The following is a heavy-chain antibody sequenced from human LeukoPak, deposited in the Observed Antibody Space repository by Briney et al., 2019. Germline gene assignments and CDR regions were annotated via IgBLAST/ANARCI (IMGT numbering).Heavy chain of an antibody. CDR2: INHSGST. CDR3: ASWGVVAATSD. CDR1: GGSFSGYY. Sequence: SETLSLTCAVYGGSFSGYYWSWIRQPPGKGLEWIGEINHSGSTNYNPSLKSRVTISVDTSKNQFSLKLSSVTAADTAVYYCASWGVVAATSDWGQGTLVTVSS. D-gene: IGHD2-15*01. J-gene: IGHJ4*02. V-gene: IGHV4-34*01.